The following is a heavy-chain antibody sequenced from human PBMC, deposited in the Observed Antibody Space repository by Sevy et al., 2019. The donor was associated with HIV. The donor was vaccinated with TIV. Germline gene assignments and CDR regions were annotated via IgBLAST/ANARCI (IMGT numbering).Heavy chain of an antibody. CDR2: INPNSGGT. J-gene: IGHJ4*02. CDR3: ARDPGGASHFDF. CDR1: GYTFTDYY. Sequence: ASVKVSCKASGYTFTDYYMHWVRQVPGQGLEWMGWINPNSGGTNYAQTFQGRVTMTRDTSISTAYMELSRLTSDDTAVYYCARDPGGASHFDFWGQGTLVTVSS. V-gene: IGHV1-2*02. D-gene: IGHD1-26*01.